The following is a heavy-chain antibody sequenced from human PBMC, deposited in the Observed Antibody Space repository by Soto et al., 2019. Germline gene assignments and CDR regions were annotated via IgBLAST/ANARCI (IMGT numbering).Heavy chain of an antibody. CDR1: GFSLSNAGLG. J-gene: IGHJ5*02. D-gene: IGHD6-13*01. CDR2: IFSNDEK. Sequence: QVTVKESGPVLVNPTETLTLTCTVSGFSLSNAGLGVSWIRQPPGKALEWLAHIFSNDEKSYSTSLKSRLTISKYTSRSQVVLTMTNMDPVDTATYYCASTYSTSWYWFDPWGQGTLVTVSS. CDR3: ASTYSTSWYWFDP. V-gene: IGHV2-26*04.